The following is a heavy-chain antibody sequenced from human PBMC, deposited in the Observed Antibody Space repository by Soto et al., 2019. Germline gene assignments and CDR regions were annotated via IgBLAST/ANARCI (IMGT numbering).Heavy chain of an antibody. Sequence: ASVKVSCKASGYTFTGYYMHWVRQAPGQGLEWMGWINPNSGGTNYAQKFQGWVTMTRDTSISTAYMELSRLRSDDTAVYYCARGGTAMVTNYYYDGMDVWGQGTTVTVSS. V-gene: IGHV1-2*04. CDR3: ARGGTAMVTNYYYDGMDV. J-gene: IGHJ6*02. CDR2: INPNSGGT. D-gene: IGHD5-18*01. CDR1: GYTFTGYY.